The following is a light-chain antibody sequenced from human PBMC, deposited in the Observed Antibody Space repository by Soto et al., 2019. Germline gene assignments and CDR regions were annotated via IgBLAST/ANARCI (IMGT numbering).Light chain of an antibody. CDR1: QDIRNY. V-gene: IGKV1-27*01. Sequence: DIQMTQSPPSLSASVGDRVTITCRASQDIRNYLAWYQQKPGKVPKLLIYAASSLQSGVPSRFSGSGSGTDFTLSISSLQPEDVATYYCQKSNSAPLTFGPGTKVDIK. CDR2: AAS. CDR3: QKSNSAPLT. J-gene: IGKJ3*01.